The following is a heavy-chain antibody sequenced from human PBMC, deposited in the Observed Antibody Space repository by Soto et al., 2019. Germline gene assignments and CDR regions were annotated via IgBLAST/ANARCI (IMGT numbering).Heavy chain of an antibody. CDR1: GVSISSYY. J-gene: IGHJ5*02. V-gene: IGHV4-59*01. CDR2: VYYSGST. D-gene: IGHD2-2*01. CDR3: ARDLTRENWFDP. Sequence: SETLSLTCTVSGVSISSYYWSWIRQSQGKGLEWIATVYYSGSTKYNPSLKSRVTMSADTSKNQFSLRLTSVIAADTAVYYCARDLTRENWFDPWGQGTLVTVSS.